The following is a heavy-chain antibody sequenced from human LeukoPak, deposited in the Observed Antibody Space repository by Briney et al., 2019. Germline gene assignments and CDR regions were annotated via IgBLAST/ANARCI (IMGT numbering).Heavy chain of an antibody. J-gene: IGHJ4*02. D-gene: IGHD3-22*01. CDR2: ISYDGSNK. CDR1: GFTFSSYG. CDR3: ARGSGYPYYFDY. Sequence: GGSLRLSCAASGFTFSSYGMHWVRQAPGKGLEWVAVISYDGSNKYYADSVKGRFTISRDHPKNTLYLQMNSLRAEDTAVYYCARGSGYPYYFDYWGQGTLVTVSS. V-gene: IGHV3-30*03.